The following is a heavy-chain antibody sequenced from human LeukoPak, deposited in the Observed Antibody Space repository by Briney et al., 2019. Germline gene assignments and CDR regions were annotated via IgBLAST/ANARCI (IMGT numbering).Heavy chain of an antibody. CDR1: GGSISSSSYY. Sequence: SETLSLTCTVSGGSISSSSYYWGWIRQPPGKGLEWIGSIYYSGSTYYNPSLKSRVTISVDTSKNQFSLKLSSVTAADTAVYYCARDGGYGDYSDYWGQGTLVTVSS. J-gene: IGHJ4*02. D-gene: IGHD4-17*01. V-gene: IGHV4-39*02. CDR3: ARDGGYGDYSDY. CDR2: IYYSGST.